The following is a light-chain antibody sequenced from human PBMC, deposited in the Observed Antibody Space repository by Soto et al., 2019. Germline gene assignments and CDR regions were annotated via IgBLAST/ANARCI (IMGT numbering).Light chain of an antibody. CDR2: DDR. J-gene: IGLJ1*01. Sequence: SYELTQPPSVSVAPGQTARITCGGDNIGSKRVHWYQQRPGQAPVLVVYDDRDRPSGIPERFSGSNSGNTATLTISRVEAGDEAEYYCQVWDSNNDHYVFGTGTKVT. CDR3: QVWDSNNDHYV. V-gene: IGLV3-21*02. CDR1: NIGSKR.